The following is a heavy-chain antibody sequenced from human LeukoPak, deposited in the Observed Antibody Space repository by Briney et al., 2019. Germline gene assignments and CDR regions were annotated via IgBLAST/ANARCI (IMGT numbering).Heavy chain of an antibody. CDR1: GFTFSRYS. J-gene: IGHJ4*02. CDR2: ISSSSSYI. V-gene: IGHV3-21*01. D-gene: IGHD4-23*01. CDR3: ARGPYGDDYGGPYYFDY. Sequence: GGSLRLSCAASGFTFSRYSMDWVRQAPGKGLEWVSSISSSSSYIYYADSVEGRFTISRDNAKSSLYLQMNSLSDEDTPVYYCARGPYGDDYGGPYYFDYWGQGTLVTVSS.